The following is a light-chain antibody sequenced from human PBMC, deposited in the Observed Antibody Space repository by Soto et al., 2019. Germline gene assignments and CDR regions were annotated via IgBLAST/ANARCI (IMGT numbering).Light chain of an antibody. CDR1: QSVSNSY. CDR3: QQYDCSSIT. CDR2: GAS. J-gene: IGKJ4*01. V-gene: IGKV3-20*01. Sequence: EIVLTQSPGTLSLSPGERATLSCRASQSVSNSYLAWYQQKPGQAPRLLSYGASSRATGTPDRFSGSGSGTDCTFTIISLEPEDFAVYYCQQYDCSSITFGGGTTVESK.